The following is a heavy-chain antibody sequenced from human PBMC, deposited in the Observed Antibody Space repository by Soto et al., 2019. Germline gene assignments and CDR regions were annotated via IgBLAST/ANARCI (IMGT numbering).Heavy chain of an antibody. J-gene: IGHJ3*02. CDR2: IWYDGSTK. CDR1: GFTVSSYG. Sequence: GGSLIRSFAASGFTVSSYGMHWVRQAPFKGLEWVSVIWYDGSTKDYADCVNGRFTISRDNSKNTLYLQMNSLRAADTAVYYCARAVVWFGELLGAFGIWGQGPLVSVSS. CDR3: ARAVVWFGELLGAFGI. V-gene: IGHV3-33*01. D-gene: IGHD3-10*01.